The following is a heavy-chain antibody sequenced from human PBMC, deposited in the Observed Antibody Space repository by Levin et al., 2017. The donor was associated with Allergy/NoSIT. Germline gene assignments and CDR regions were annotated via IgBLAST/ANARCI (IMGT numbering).Heavy chain of an antibody. CDR2: IYYSGST. D-gene: IGHD2-21*02. CDR1: GGSISSYY. J-gene: IGHJ6*02. Sequence: SETLSLTCTVSGGSISSYYWSWIRQPPGKGLEWIGYIYYSGSTNYNPSLKSRVTISVDTSKNQFSLKLSSVTAADTAVYYCARAPGGGDCYWGICDYGMDVWGQGTTVTVSS. CDR3: ARAPGGGDCYWGICDYGMDV. V-gene: IGHV4-59*01.